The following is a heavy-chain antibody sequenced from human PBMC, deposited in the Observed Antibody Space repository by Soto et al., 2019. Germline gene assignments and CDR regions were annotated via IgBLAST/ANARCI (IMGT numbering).Heavy chain of an antibody. J-gene: IGHJ2*01. CDR3: ARSSGWERIWYFDL. Sequence: SETLSLTCTVSGGSISSSSYYWGWIRQPPGKGLEWIGSIYYSGSTYYNPSLKSRVTISVDTSKNQFSLKLSSVTAADTAVYYCARSSGWERIWYFDLWGRGTLVTVSS. V-gene: IGHV4-39*01. CDR2: IYYSGST. D-gene: IGHD6-19*01. CDR1: GGSISSSSYY.